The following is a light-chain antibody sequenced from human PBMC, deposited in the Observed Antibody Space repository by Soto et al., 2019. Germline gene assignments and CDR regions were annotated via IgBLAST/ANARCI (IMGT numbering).Light chain of an antibody. CDR3: SSYTSSSSPYV. CDR1: SSDVGGYNY. J-gene: IGLJ1*01. V-gene: IGLV2-14*03. CDR2: DVS. Sequence: QSVVTQPAAVSGSSGQSITISCTGTSSDVGGYNYVSWYQQHPGKAPKLMIYDVSNRPSGISNRFSGSKSGNTASLTISGLQAEDEADYYCSSYTSSSSPYVFGTG.